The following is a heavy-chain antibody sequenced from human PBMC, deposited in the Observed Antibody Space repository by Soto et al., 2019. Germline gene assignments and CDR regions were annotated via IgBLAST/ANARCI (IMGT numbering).Heavy chain of an antibody. CDR3: ARAARGMDV. V-gene: IGHV4-34*01. CDR2: INHSGST. Sequence: QVQLEQWGAGLLKPSETLSLTCAVYSGSLSDYYWNWIRQPPGKGLEWIGEINHSGSTNLNPPLKSRVAISVDTSKNQFSLKVSSVTAADTAVYYCARAARGMDVWGQGTTVTVSS. J-gene: IGHJ6*02. D-gene: IGHD2-15*01. CDR1: SGSLSDYY.